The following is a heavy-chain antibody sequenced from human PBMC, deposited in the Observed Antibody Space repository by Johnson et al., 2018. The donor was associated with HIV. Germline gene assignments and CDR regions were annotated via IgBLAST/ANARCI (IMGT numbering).Heavy chain of an antibody. Sequence: QVQLVESGGGVVQPGGSLRLSCAASGITFSSYGMHWVRQAPGKGLEWVSYISSSGNTIYYADSVKGRFTISRDNSKNTLYLQMSSLRADDTAVYYCAKDWEGYAFDIWGQGTMVTVSS. CDR3: AKDWEGYAFDI. CDR1: GITFSSYG. J-gene: IGHJ3*02. D-gene: IGHD1-26*01. CDR2: ISSSGNTI. V-gene: IGHV3-NL1*01.